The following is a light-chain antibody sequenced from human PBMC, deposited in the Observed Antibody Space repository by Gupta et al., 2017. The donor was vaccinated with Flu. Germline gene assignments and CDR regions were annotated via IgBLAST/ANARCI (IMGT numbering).Light chain of an antibody. J-gene: IGKJ4*01. CDR2: GAS. Sequence: EIVMKQSPATLSVFPGERATLSCRASQSVSSNLAWYRQRPGQAPRLLIYGASTRATGIPATFSGSGSGTEFTLTISSLQSEDFAVYYCQQYNNWPLTFGGGTKVEIK. V-gene: IGKV3-15*01. CDR3: QQYNNWPLT. CDR1: QSVSSN.